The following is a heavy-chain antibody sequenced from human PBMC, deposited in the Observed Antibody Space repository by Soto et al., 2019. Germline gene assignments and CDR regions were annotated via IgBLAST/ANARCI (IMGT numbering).Heavy chain of an antibody. J-gene: IGHJ3*02. CDR2: ISGSGGST. CDR3: AKDPPYYYDSSGSAGDAFDI. D-gene: IGHD3-22*01. Sequence: SLRLSCAASGFTFSSYAMSWVRQAPGKGLEWVSAISGSGGSTYYADSVKGRFTISRDNSKNTLYLQMNSLRAEDTAVYYCAKDPPYYYDSSGSAGDAFDIWGQGTMVTVSS. CDR1: GFTFSSYA. V-gene: IGHV3-23*01.